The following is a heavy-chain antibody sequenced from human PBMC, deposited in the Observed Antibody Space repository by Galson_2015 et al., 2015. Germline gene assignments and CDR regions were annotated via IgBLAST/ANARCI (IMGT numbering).Heavy chain of an antibody. J-gene: IGHJ3*01. CDR2: IKSKTDGGTT. V-gene: IGHV3-15*01. D-gene: IGHD3-3*01. CDR3: TTEPGYYGLPIDAFDV. Sequence: SLRLSCAASGFTFSNAWMSWVRQAPGKGLEWVGRIKSKTDGGTTDYAAPVKGRFTISRDDSKNTLYLQMNSLKTEDTAVYYCTTEPGYYGLPIDAFDVWGQGTMVTVSS. CDR1: GFTFSNAW.